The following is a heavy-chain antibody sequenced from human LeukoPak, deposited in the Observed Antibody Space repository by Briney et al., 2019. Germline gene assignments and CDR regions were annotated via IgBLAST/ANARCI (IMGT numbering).Heavy chain of an antibody. J-gene: IGHJ4*02. CDR3: VSGPYSRSYRSLDY. D-gene: IGHD6-13*01. Sequence: PGGSLRLSCVASGFTFSTYWMHWVRQAPGKGLLWVSRISGDGRGTNYADSVKGRFTIPRDNAKNTLYLEVNSLRAEDTAVYYCVSGPYSRSYRSLDYWGQGTLVTVSS. V-gene: IGHV3-74*01. CDR1: GFTFSTYW. CDR2: ISGDGRGT.